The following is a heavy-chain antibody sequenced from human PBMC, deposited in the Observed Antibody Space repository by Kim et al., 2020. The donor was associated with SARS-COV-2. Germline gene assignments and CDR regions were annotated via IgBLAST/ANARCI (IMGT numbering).Heavy chain of an antibody. V-gene: IGHV3-53*04. CDR1: GFTVSSNY. J-gene: IGHJ3*01. Sequence: GGSLRLSCAASGFTVSSNYMSWVRQAPGKGLEWVSVSYSGGSRYYADSVKGRFPISRYNSKNTLYLQMNSLRAEDTAVYYCARQGTRLSYYDFWGGPDAFDVWGQGTMVTVSS. CDR2: SYSGGSR. D-gene: IGHD3-3*01. CDR3: ARQGTRLSYYDFWGGPDAFDV.